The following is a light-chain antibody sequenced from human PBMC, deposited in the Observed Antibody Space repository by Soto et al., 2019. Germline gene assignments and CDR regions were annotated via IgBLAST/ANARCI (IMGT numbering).Light chain of an antibody. CDR3: QQYNKWPLT. J-gene: IGKJ4*01. V-gene: IGKV3-15*01. Sequence: EIVLTQSPATLSLSPGETATLSCRASQSVSSNLAWYQQKPGQAPRLLIYGASTTATGIPDRFSGSGSGTEFTLTISSLQSEDVAVYYCQQYNKWPLTFGGGTKVDIK. CDR2: GAS. CDR1: QSVSSN.